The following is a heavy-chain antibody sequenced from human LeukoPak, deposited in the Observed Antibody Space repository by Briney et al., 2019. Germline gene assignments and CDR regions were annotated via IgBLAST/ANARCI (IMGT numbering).Heavy chain of an antibody. CDR1: GFTFSSYA. J-gene: IGHJ4*02. V-gene: IGHV3-23*01. CDR3: AKARTGYDSSGYFVWDY. D-gene: IGHD3-22*01. CDR2: ISGSGGST. Sequence: GGSLRLSCGVSGFTFSSYAMSWVRQAPGKGLEWVSAISGSGGSTYYADSVKGRFTISRDNSRNTLYLQMNSLRAEDTAVYYCAKARTGYDSSGYFVWDYWGQGTLVTVSS.